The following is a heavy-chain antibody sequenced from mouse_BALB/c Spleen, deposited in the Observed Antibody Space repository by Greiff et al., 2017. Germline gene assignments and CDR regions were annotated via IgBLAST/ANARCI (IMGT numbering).Heavy chain of an antibody. D-gene: IGHD2-14*01. CDR2: ISDGGSYT. V-gene: IGHV5-4*02. Sequence: EVQLVESGGGLVKPGGSLKLSCAASGFTFSDYYMYWVRQTPEKRLEWVATISDGGSYTYYPDSVKGRFTISRDNARNILYLQMSSLRSEDTAMYYCARGEVRPYYFDYWGQGTTLTVSS. CDR1: GFTFSDYY. J-gene: IGHJ2*01. CDR3: ARGEVRPYYFDY.